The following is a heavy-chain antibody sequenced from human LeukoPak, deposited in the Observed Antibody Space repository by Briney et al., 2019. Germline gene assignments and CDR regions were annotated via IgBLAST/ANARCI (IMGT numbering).Heavy chain of an antibody. CDR1: GVSIRSYY. V-gene: IGHV4-4*09. Sequence: PSETLSLTCSVSGVSIRSYYWSWIRQPPGKGLEWIGYIYTSGSTNHSPSLKGRVSLSMDTSKNHFSLTLSSVTAADTAVYYCAGQPLQGSYWFFDLWGRGTLVTVSS. D-gene: IGHD4-11*01. J-gene: IGHJ2*01. CDR3: AGQPLQGSYWFFDL. CDR2: IYTSGST.